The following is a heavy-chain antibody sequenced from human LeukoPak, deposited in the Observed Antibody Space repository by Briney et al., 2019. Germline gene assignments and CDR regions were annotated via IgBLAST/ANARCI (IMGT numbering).Heavy chain of an antibody. V-gene: IGHV4-39*01. CDR2: IYYSGST. J-gene: IGHJ6*02. CDR3: ARRPTAMVLYYYYGMDV. CDR1: GGSISSSSYY. Sequence: SETLSLTCTVSGGSISSSSYYWGWIRQPPGKGLEWIGSIYYSGSTYYNPSLKSRVTISVDTSKNQFSLKLSSVTAADTAVYYCARRPTAMVLYYYYGMDVWGQGTTVTVSS. D-gene: IGHD5-18*01.